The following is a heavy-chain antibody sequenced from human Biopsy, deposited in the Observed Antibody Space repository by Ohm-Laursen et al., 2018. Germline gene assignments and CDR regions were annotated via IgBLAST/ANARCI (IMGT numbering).Heavy chain of an antibody. CDR2: IYSSGST. D-gene: IGHD2/OR15-2a*01. Sequence: GTLSLTCAVSGGSLSSYYWSWIRQPAGKGLEWIGRIYSSGSTNYNPSLKSRVTLSMDTSKRQFSLRLNSVTAADTAVYCCARATNSTGWPYYYFYGMDVWGQGTTVTVSS. J-gene: IGHJ6*02. V-gene: IGHV4-4*07. CDR1: GGSLSSYY. CDR3: ARATNSTGWPYYYFYGMDV.